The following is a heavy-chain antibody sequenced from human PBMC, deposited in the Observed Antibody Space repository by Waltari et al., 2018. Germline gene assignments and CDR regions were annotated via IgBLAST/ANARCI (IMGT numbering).Heavy chain of an antibody. Sequence: QVQLVESGGGVVQPGRSLRLSCAASGFTFSSYAMHWVRQAPGKGLEWVAFISYDGSSEYYADSVKGRFTISRDNSKNTLYLQMNSLRPEETAVYYCARVEVATTNPSYFDYWGQGTLVTVSS. CDR2: ISYDGSSE. V-gene: IGHV3-30-3*01. CDR1: GFTFSSYA. J-gene: IGHJ4*02. D-gene: IGHD5-12*01. CDR3: ARVEVATTNPSYFDY.